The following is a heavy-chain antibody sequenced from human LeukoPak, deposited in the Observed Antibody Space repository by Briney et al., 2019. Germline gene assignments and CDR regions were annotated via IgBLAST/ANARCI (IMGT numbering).Heavy chain of an antibody. CDR2: IFGSGGSP. D-gene: IGHD2-15*01. CDR1: GFTFNSYA. Sequence: GGSLRLSCAASGFTFNSYAMYWVRQAPGKGLEWISGIFGSGGSPHYADSVKGRFTISRDNSQEIVYLQLDSLGVEDTALYYCGKTTVGYSSGRYPGWPVDYWGQGALVTVSS. J-gene: IGHJ4*02. V-gene: IGHV3-23*01. CDR3: GKTTVGYSSGRYPGWPVDY.